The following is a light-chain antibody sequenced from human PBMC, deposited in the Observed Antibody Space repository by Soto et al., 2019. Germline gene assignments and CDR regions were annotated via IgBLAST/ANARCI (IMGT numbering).Light chain of an antibody. J-gene: IGKJ1*01. CDR1: QTISSW. V-gene: IGKV1-5*01. CDR2: AAS. CDR3: QQYYSYPPT. Sequence: DIQMTQSPSTLSGSVGDRVTITCRASQTISSWLAWYQQKPGKAPKLLIYAASTLQSGVPSRFSGSGSGTGFTLTISCLQSEDFATYYCQQYYSYPPTFGQGTKVDIK.